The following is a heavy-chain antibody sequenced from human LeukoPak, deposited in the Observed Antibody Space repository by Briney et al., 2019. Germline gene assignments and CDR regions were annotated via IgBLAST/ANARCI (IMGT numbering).Heavy chain of an antibody. V-gene: IGHV4-38-2*02. CDR1: GSSISSDYY. CDR3: ARDARTRLWFGELPQFDP. D-gene: IGHD3-10*01. J-gene: IGHJ5*02. Sequence: SETLSLTCTVSGSSISSDYYWGWIRQPPGKGLEWIGSLYHSGSTYYNPSLKSRVTISVDTSKNQFSLRLSAVTAADTAVYYCARDARTRLWFGELPQFDPWGQGTLVTVSS. CDR2: LYHSGST.